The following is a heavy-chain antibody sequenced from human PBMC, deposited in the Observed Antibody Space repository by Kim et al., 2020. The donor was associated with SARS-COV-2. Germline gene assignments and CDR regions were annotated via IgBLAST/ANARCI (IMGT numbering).Heavy chain of an antibody. J-gene: IGHJ5*02. D-gene: IGHD2-2*01. CDR2: T. Sequence: TSYAQKFQGRVTMTRDTSTSTVYMELSSLRSEDTAVYYCARKYQLLSFDPWGQGTLVTVSS. CDR3: ARKYQLLSFDP. V-gene: IGHV1-46*01.